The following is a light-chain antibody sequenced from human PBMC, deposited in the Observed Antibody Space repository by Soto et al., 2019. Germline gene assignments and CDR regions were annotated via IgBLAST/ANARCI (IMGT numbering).Light chain of an antibody. CDR2: GAS. J-gene: IGKJ5*01. CDR3: QQCSDWPLFT. V-gene: IGKV3-15*01. Sequence: EIVMTQSPATLSVSPGERVTLSCRASQSVSSYLALYQHKPGQPPRLLIYGASTRATGIPDRFSGSGSGTDFTLTISSLQSEDFAVYFCQQCSDWPLFTFGQGTRLEIK. CDR1: QSVSSY.